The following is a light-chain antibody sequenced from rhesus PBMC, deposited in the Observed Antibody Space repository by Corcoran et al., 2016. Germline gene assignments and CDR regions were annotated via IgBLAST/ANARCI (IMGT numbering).Light chain of an antibody. CDR2: DAS. V-gene: IGKV1-38*01. J-gene: IGKJ2*01. Sequence: DIQLTQSPSSLSASVGDRVTITCRASQGISSYLAWYQQKSGKAPKLLIYDASNLQSGGPSRFSGSGSGTEFTLTISSLQPEDFATYYCQQRNNYQYIFGQGTKVEIK. CDR1: QGISSY. CDR3: QQRNNYQYI.